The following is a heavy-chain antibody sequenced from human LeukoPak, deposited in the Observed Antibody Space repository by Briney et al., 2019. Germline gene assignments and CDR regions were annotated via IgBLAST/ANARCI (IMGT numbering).Heavy chain of an antibody. V-gene: IGHV4-34*01. CDR2: INHGGDT. Sequence: PSETLSLTCAVYNGSFSNFYWSWIRQAPGKGLEWIGEINHGGDTNYNPSLKSRVTISVDTSKNQFFLRLTSMTAADTAVYYCARPRRYDFWSGYSDWGDGTLVTVSS. D-gene: IGHD3-3*01. J-gene: IGHJ4*01. CDR3: ARPRRYDFWSGYSD. CDR1: NGSFSNFY.